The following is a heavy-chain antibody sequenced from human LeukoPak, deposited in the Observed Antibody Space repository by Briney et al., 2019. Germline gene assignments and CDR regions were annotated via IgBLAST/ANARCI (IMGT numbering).Heavy chain of an antibody. D-gene: IGHD5-24*01. CDR1: GFTFDRFT. CDR2: INRRGHT. CDR3: ARDRDGYTNYMDV. Sequence: GGSLRLSCAASGFTFDRFTIHWVRQTPGKGLEWVSLINRRGHTFYADSVKGRFTISRDNAKNSLYLQMNSLRAEDTAVYYCARDRDGYTNYMDVWGKGTTVTVSS. J-gene: IGHJ6*03. V-gene: IGHV3-43*01.